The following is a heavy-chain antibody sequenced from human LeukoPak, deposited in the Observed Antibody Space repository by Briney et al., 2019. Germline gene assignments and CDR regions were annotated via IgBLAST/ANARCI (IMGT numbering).Heavy chain of an antibody. CDR1: GYTFTSYG. J-gene: IGHJ4*02. V-gene: IGHV1-18*01. D-gene: IGHD6-19*01. CDR3: ARDRPSGWPYYFDY. CDR2: ISAYNGST. Sequence: ASVKVSCKASGYTFTSYGISWVRQAPGQGLEWMGWISAYNGSTNYAQKLQGRVTMTTDTSTSTAHMELRSLRSDDTAVYYCARDRPSGWPYYFDYWGQGTLVTVSS.